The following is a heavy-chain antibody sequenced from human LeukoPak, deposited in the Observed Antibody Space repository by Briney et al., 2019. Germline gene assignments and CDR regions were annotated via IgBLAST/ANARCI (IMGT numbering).Heavy chain of an antibody. V-gene: IGHV3-23*01. CDR2: ISGSGGST. CDR3: AKGSSTSCYKPFDY. J-gene: IGHJ4*02. CDR1: GFTFSNYA. Sequence: PGGSLRLSCAASGFTFSNYAMNWVRQAPGKGLEWVSAISGSGGSTYYADSVKGRFTISRDNSKNTLYLQMNSLRAEDTAVYYCAKGSSTSCYKPFDYWGQGTLVTVSS. D-gene: IGHD2-2*02.